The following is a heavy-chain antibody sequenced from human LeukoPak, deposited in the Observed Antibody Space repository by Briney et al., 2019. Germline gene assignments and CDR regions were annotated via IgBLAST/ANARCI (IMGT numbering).Heavy chain of an antibody. J-gene: IGHJ4*02. CDR3: ARESAVGYGSFDY. CDR2: IRGDGRET. V-gene: IGHV3-7*03. CDR1: GFTFGAYY. D-gene: IGHD6-19*01. Sequence: PGGSLRLSCAASGFTFGAYYMSWVRQAPGKGLEWVANIRGDGRETFYADSLRGRFSIFRDNARNSVSLQMNSLSAEDTGVYYCARESAVGYGSFDYWGQGTLVTASS.